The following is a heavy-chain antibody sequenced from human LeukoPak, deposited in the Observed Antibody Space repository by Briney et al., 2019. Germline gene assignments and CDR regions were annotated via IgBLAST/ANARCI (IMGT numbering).Heavy chain of an antibody. D-gene: IGHD6-13*01. J-gene: IGHJ4*02. V-gene: IGHV5-51*01. CDR2: IYPGDSDT. CDR3: GRHVQSGSSWFIDY. CDR1: GYSFTNSW. Sequence: GESLKISCKGSGYSFTNSWIGWVRQMPGRGLEWLGVIYPGDSDTRYSPSFQGQVTISADKSITTAYLQWSSLKTSDTAIYYCGRHVQSGSSWFIDYWGQETLVTVSS.